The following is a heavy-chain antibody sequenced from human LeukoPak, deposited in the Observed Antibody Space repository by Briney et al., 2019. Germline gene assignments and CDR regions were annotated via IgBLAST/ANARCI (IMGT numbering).Heavy chain of an antibody. CDR2: MNPNSGNT. Sequence: WASVKVSCKASGYTFTSYDINWVRQATGQGLEWMGWMNPNSGNTGYARKFQGRVTMTRNTSISTAYMELSSLRSEDTAVYYCARRGLPRHYYGMDVWGQGTTVTVSS. D-gene: IGHD3-10*01. CDR3: ARRGLPRHYYGMDV. V-gene: IGHV1-8*01. CDR1: GYTFTSYD. J-gene: IGHJ6*02.